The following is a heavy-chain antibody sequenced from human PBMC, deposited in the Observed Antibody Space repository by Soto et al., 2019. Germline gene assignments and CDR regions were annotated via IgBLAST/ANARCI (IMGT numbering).Heavy chain of an antibody. V-gene: IGHV4-34*01. CDR2: INHSGST. CDR1: GGSFSGYY. D-gene: IGHD4-17*01. Sequence: SETLSLTCAVYGGSFSGYYWSWIRQPPGKGLEWIGEINHSGSTNYNPSLKSRVTISVDTSKNQFSLKLSSVTAADTAVYYCARWSYGDHNYWGQGTLVTVSS. CDR3: ARWSYGDHNY. J-gene: IGHJ4*02.